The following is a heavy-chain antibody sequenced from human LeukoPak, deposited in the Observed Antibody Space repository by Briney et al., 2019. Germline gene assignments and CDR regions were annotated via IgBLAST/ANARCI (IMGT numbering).Heavy chain of an antibody. J-gene: IGHJ4*02. D-gene: IGHD5-18*01. Sequence: PGGSLRLSCAASGLTFNNYWMNWVRQAPGKGLEWVANIKQDGSEKKYVDSVKGRFTISRDNAKTSLYLQMNSLRVEDTALYYCARHLSGVTGYTYGRGIDYWGQGTLVTVSS. V-gene: IGHV3-7*01. CDR1: GLTFNNYW. CDR3: ARHLSGVTGYTYGRGIDY. CDR2: IKQDGSEK.